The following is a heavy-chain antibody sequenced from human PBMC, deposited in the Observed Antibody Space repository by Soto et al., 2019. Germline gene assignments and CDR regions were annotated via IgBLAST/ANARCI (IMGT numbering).Heavy chain of an antibody. CDR1: GFTFSDYY. J-gene: IGHJ4*02. D-gene: IGHD1-26*01. Sequence: GGSLRLSCAASGFTFSDYYMSWIRQAPGKGLEWVSYISSSSSYTNYADSVKSRITINPDTSKNQFSLQLNSVTPEDTAVYYCARDLGGSYFLNLFDYWGQGTLVTVSS. CDR3: ARDLGGSYFLNLFDY. CDR2: ISSSSSYT. V-gene: IGHV3-11*06.